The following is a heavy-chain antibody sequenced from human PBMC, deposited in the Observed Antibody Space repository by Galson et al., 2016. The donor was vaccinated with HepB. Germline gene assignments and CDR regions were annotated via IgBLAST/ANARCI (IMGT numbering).Heavy chain of an antibody. Sequence: TLSLTCTVSGGSISSGDYFWSWIRQAPGKGLEWIGYIYHTGTTYYNPSLTSLFIISLDTPKNQFSLKLTSVTAADTAVYFCAREGATRSFDSWGQGTLVTVSS. CDR1: GGSISSGDYF. CDR2: IYHTGTT. V-gene: IGHV4-30-4*08. CDR3: AREGATRSFDS. D-gene: IGHD1-26*01. J-gene: IGHJ4*02.